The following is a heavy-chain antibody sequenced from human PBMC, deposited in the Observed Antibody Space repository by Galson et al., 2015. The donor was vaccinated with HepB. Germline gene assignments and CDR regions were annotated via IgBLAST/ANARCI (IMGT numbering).Heavy chain of an antibody. CDR1: GFIVDGSG. V-gene: IGHV3-23*01. CDR2: ISASGGKT. J-gene: IGHJ4*02. D-gene: IGHD3-10*01. Sequence: SLRLSCAASGFIVDGSGMSWVRQAPGKGLEWVSGISASGGKTTYADSVKGRVTLSREKSQNTVYLQMNSLRVDDSALYYCTRDSGWESAYWGQGTLVTVSS. CDR3: TRDSGWESAY.